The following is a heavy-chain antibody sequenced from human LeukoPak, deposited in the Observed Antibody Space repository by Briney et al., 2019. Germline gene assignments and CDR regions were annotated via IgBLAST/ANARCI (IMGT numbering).Heavy chain of an antibody. J-gene: IGHJ4*02. CDR2: ISCDGSNK. Sequence: GRSLRLSCAASGFTFSSYGMHWVRQAPGKGLEWVAVISCDGSNKYYADSVKGRFTISRDNSKNTLYLQMNSLRAEDTAVYYCAKDGRDYGDYSDWGQGTLVTVSS. CDR1: GFTFSSYG. V-gene: IGHV3-30*18. D-gene: IGHD4-17*01. CDR3: AKDGRDYGDYSD.